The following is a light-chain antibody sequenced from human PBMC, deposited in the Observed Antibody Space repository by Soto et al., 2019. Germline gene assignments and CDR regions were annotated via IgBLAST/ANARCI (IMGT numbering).Light chain of an antibody. J-gene: IGLJ1*01. CDR2: EVN. Sequence: QSVLTQPASVSGSPGQSITISCTGTSSDVGGCNCVSWYQQHPGKAPKLMIYEVNNRPSGISNRFSGSKSGNTASLTISGLQADDEADYYCSSFTSTRTYVFGTGTKVTVL. CDR1: SSDVGGCNC. V-gene: IGLV2-14*01. CDR3: SSFTSTRTYV.